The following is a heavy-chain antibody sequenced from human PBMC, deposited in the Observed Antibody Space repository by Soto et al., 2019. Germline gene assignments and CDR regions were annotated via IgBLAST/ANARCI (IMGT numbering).Heavy chain of an antibody. J-gene: IGHJ4*02. CDR1: GYSFTSYW. V-gene: IGHV5-51*01. CDR2: IYPGDSDT. CDR3: ARVPMYSSGWYYFDY. Sequence: PGESLKISCKGSGYSFTSYWIGWVRQMPGKGLEWMGIIYPGDSDTRYSPSFQGQVPTSADKSISTAYLQWSSLKASDTAMYYCARVPMYSSGWYYFDYWGQGTLVTVSS. D-gene: IGHD6-19*01.